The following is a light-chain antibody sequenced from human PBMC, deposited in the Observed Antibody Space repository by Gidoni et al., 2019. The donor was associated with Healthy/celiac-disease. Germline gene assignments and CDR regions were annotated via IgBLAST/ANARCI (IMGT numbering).Light chain of an antibody. CDR2: KDS. J-gene: IGLJ3*02. V-gene: IGLV3-25*03. CDR3: QSADSSGTIEV. Sequence: SYELTQPPSVSVSPGQTARITCSGDALPKQYAYWYQQKPGQAPVLVIYKDSGRPSGIPERFSGSSSGTTVTLTISGVQAEDEADYYCQSADSSGTIEVFGGGTKLTVL. CDR1: ALPKQY.